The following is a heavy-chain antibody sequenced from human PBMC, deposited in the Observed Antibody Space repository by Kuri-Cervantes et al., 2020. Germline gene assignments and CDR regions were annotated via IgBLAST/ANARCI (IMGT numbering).Heavy chain of an antibody. J-gene: IGHJ5*02. V-gene: IGHV5-51*01. CDR3: ARLADYHGSGSYFGWFDP. CDR1: GYSFTSYW. D-gene: IGHD3-10*01. CDR2: IYPGDSDV. Sequence: KVSCKGSGYSFTSYWIGWVRQMPGKGLEWMGIIYPGDSDVKYSPSFQGQVTISADKSISTAYLQWSSLKASDTAMYYCARLADYHGSGSYFGWFDPWGQGTLVTVSS.